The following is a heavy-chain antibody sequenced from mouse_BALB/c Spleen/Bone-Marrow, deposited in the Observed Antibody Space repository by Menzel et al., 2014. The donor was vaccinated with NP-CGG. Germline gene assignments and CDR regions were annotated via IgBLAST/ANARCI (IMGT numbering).Heavy chain of an antibody. V-gene: IGHV5-12*02. CDR2: ISNGGGST. CDR3: ARHAEVRRDAMDY. J-gene: IGHJ4*01. D-gene: IGHD2-14*01. CDR1: GFTFSDYY. Sequence: EVKVEESGGGLVQPGGSLKLSCATSGFTFSDYYMYWVRQTPEKRLEWVAYISNGGGSTYYPDTVKGRFTISRDNAKNTLYLQMSRLKSEDTAMYYCARHAEVRRDAMDYWGQGTSVTVSS.